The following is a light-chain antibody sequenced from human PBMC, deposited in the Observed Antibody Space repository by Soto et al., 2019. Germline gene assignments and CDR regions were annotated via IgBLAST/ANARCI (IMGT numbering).Light chain of an antibody. Sequence: QSVLTQPASVSGSPGQSNTISCTGTSSDVCGYNYVSWYQHHPGKAPKLIIYDVSNRPSGVSIRFSGSKSDNTASLTISGLQPEDEADYHCSSYTTSNTRQIVFGTGTKVTVL. CDR2: DVS. CDR1: SSDVCGYNY. J-gene: IGLJ1*01. CDR3: SSYTTSNTRQIV. V-gene: IGLV2-14*03.